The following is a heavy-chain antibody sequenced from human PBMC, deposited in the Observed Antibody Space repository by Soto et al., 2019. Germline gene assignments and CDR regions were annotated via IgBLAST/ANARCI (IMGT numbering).Heavy chain of an antibody. D-gene: IGHD6-13*01. V-gene: IGHV3-74*01. J-gene: IGHJ6*02. Sequence: SIKLGFAACGSPYISYVWAGVRQDPGKGLEWVSHMNNDGSYIIYAESVKGRFTFSRDNAKNTLYLQMNSLRAEYISVYFCVRGGYRDAFHLWGQGTTVTGSS. CDR1: GSPYISYV. CDR2: MNNDGSYI. CDR3: VRGGYRDAFHL.